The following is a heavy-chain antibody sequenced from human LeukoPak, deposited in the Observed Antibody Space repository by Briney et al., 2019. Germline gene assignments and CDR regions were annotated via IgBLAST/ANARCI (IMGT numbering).Heavy chain of an antibody. D-gene: IGHD6-13*01. J-gene: IGHJ5*02. V-gene: IGHV1-2*02. CDR3: VREIAAAYNWFDP. Sequence: GAPLKGSCKASGYTFTGYYMHWVRQAPGDGLEWRGWINPNSGVTNYAQKIQGRVTMTRETSIRTASTELSRLRSVGTPVYCCVREIAAAYNWFDPWGQGTLVTASA. CDR1: GYTFTGYY. CDR2: INPNSGVT.